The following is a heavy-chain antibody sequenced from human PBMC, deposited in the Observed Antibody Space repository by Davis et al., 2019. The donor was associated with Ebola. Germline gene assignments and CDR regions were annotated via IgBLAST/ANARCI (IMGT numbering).Heavy chain of an antibody. V-gene: IGHV3-21*01. CDR2: ISSSSGHI. D-gene: IGHD1-26*01. CDR1: GFTFTTYS. J-gene: IGHJ6*02. CDR3: VRDAVVKGYQELLRPRCMDV. Sequence: GESLKISCAGSGFTFTTYSFKWVRQAPGKGLEWISSISSSSGHIYYADSVKGRFTISRDNAKKTLYLQMNSLRAEDTAIYYCVRDAVVKGYQELLRPRCMDVWGQGTTVIVSS.